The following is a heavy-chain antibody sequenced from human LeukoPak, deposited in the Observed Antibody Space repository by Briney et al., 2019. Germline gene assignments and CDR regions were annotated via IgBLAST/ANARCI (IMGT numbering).Heavy chain of an antibody. CDR2: ISSSSSYI. CDR3: ARDLGGVWDY. CDR1: GFTFSSYS. J-gene: IGHJ4*02. Sequence: PGGSPRLSCADSGFTFSSYSMNWVRQAPGKGLEWVSSISSSSSYIYYADSVKGRFTISRDNAKNSLYLQMNSLRAEDTAVYYCARDLGGVWDYWGQGTLVTVSS. V-gene: IGHV3-21*01. D-gene: IGHD2-8*01.